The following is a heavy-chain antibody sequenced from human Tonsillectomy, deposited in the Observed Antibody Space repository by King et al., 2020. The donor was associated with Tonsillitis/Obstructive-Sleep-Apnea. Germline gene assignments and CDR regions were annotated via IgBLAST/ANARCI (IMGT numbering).Heavy chain of an antibody. J-gene: IGHJ4*02. CDR1: GGSFSGYY. V-gene: IGHV4-34*01. CDR3: ARVRLIXXAGPKRNYFDX. D-gene: IGHD6-13*01. Sequence: VQLQQWGAGLLKPSETLSLTCAVYGGSFSGYYWSWIRQPPGKGLEWIGEINHSGSTNYNPSLKSRVTISVDTSKNQFSLKLSSVTAADTAVYYCARVRLIXXAGPKRNYFDXXGQGTLVTVSS. CDR2: INHSGST.